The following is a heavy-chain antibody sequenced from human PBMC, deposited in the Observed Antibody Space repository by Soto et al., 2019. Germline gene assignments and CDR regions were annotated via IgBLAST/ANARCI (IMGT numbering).Heavy chain of an antibody. CDR1: GFTFSSYG. CDR2: ISYDGSNK. V-gene: IGHV3-30*18. D-gene: IGHD3-22*01. Sequence: QVQLVESGGGVVQPGRSLRLSCAASGFTFSSYGMHWVRQAPGKGLEWVAVISYDGSNKYYADSVKGRFTISRDNSKNPLYLQMNSLRAEDTAVYYCAKDLAGITMIEKKAPLDYWGQGTLVTVSS. CDR3: AKDLAGITMIEKKAPLDY. J-gene: IGHJ4*02.